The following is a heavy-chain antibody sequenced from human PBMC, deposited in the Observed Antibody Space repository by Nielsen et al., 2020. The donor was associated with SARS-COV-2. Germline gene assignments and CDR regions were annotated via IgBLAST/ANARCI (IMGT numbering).Heavy chain of an antibody. D-gene: IGHD6-19*01. CDR3: AREDVKYSSGWSGYYYYGMDV. Sequence: SVKVSCKASGGTFSSYAISWVRQAPGQGLEWMGGIIPIFGTANYAQKFQGRVTITADKSTSTAYMELSSLRSEDTAVYYCAREDVKYSSGWSGYYYYGMDVWGQGTTVTVSS. CDR2: IIPIFGTA. CDR1: GGTFSSYA. J-gene: IGHJ6*02. V-gene: IGHV1-69*06.